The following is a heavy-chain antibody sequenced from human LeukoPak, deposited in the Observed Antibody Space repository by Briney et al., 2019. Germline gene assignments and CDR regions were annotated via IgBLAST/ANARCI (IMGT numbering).Heavy chain of an antibody. Sequence: SETLSLTCTVSGYSIGSGHYWAWIRQPPGKGLEWIGCVYHSGTYYKSSLTSRVTIPMDTSKNQFSLKLASVTAADSAFYYCAKSTGGGGHDSWGQGTLVTVSS. CDR3: AKSTGGGGHDS. CDR2: VYHSGT. J-gene: IGHJ5*01. D-gene: IGHD4-23*01. CDR1: GYSIGSGHY. V-gene: IGHV4-38-2*02.